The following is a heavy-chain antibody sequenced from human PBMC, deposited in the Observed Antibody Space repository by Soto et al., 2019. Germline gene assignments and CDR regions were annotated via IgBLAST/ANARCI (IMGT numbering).Heavy chain of an antibody. V-gene: IGHV4-34*01. CDR2: INHSGST. Sequence: PDTLSLTCAVYGVSFSGYYWSWILQPPGKGLEWIGEINHSGSTNYNPSLKSRVTISVDTSKNQFSLKLSSVTAADTAVYYCARGHGYSYGYNYSCYGMDVWGQGTTVTVSS. J-gene: IGHJ6*02. CDR1: GVSFSGYY. D-gene: IGHD5-18*01. CDR3: ARGHGYSYGYNYSCYGMDV.